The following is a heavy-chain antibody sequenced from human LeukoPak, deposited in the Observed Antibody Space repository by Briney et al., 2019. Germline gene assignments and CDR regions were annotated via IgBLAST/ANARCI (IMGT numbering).Heavy chain of an antibody. D-gene: IGHD6-13*01. CDR1: GGSISSSSYY. CDR2: IYYSGST. V-gene: IGHV4-39*07. J-gene: IGHJ4*02. CDR3: ARRSRGSSPSSKPFDY. Sequence: PSETLSLTCTVSGGSISSSSYYWGWIRQPPGKGLEWIGSIYYSGSTYYNPSLKSRVTISVDTSKNQFSLKLSSVTAADTAVYYCARRSRGSSPSSKPFDYWGQGTLVTVSS.